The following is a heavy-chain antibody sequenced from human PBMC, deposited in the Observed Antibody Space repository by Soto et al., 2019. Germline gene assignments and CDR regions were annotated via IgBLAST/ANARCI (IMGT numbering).Heavy chain of an antibody. CDR2: NYYSGTT. CDR1: GVSNSSYC. J-gene: IGHJ5*02. CDR3: VREAYIDYGQAIYH. V-gene: IGHV4-59*01. D-gene: IGHD3-16*01. Sequence: PSETLSLTCAVSGVSNSSYCWSWIRQPAGKGLEWMGYNYYSGTTNYNPSLKSRVTISVDTSKNQFFLRLTSVTAAGAALYYCVREAYIDYGQAIYHWGPRTLVTVS.